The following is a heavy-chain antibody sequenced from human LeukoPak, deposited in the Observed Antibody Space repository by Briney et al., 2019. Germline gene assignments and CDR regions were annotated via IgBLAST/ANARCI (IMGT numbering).Heavy chain of an antibody. CDR1: GDSINSDY. CDR3: ARVGGKTTINNAAFEI. V-gene: IGHV4-59*01. CDR2: IYHTGST. J-gene: IGHJ3*02. D-gene: IGHD4-4*01. Sequence: SETLSLTCTVSGDSINSDYWNWLRQPPGKGLEWIGYIYHTGSTNYNPSPRSRVTISVDTSKKHFSLKLTSVTAGDTAIYYCARVGGKTTINNAAFEIWGQGTMVTVSS.